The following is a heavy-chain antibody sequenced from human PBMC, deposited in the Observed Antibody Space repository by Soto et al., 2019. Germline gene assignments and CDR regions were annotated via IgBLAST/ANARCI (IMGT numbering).Heavy chain of an antibody. CDR2: IYYSGST. D-gene: IGHD4-17*01. CDR3: ARQVNGDYGYFDY. CDR1: GGSISSYY. Sequence: QVQLQESGPGLVKPSETLSLTCTVSGGSISSYYWSWIRQPPGKGLEWIGYIYYSGSTNYNPSLNTGATISVDTSKNKSSWNLMAVTAADTAVYYCARQVNGDYGYFDYWGQGTLVTVSS. V-gene: IGHV4-59*08. J-gene: IGHJ4*02.